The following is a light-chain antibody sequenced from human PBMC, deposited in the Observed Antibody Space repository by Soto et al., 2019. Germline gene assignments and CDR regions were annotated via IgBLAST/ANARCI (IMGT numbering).Light chain of an antibody. CDR2: EVS. Sequence: QSVLTQPPSASGSPGQSVTISCTGTSSDVGGYNFVAWYQQHPGKAPKLMISEVSKRPSGVPDRFSGSKSGNTASLTVSGVQAEDEADYYCSSYAGSNIFVFGTGTKVTVL. V-gene: IGLV2-8*01. J-gene: IGLJ1*01. CDR1: SSDVGGYNF. CDR3: SSYAGSNIFV.